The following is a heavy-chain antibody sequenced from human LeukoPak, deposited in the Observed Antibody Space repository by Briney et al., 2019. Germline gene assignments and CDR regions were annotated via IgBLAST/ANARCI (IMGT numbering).Heavy chain of an antibody. CDR1: GFTFSSYG. CDR2: ISYDGSNK. CDR3: AKDRLIWFGELLRYYYYGMDV. Sequence: GGSLRLSCVASGFTFSSYGMHWVRQAPGKGLEWVAVISYDGSNKYYADSVKGRFTISRDSSKNTLYLQMNSLRAEDTAVYYCAKDRLIWFGELLRYYYYGMDVWGQGTTVTVSS. V-gene: IGHV3-30*18. J-gene: IGHJ6*02. D-gene: IGHD3-10*01.